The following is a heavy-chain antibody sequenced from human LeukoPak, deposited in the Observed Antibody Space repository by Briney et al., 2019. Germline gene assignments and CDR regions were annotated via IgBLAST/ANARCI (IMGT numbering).Heavy chain of an antibody. J-gene: IGHJ3*02. D-gene: IGHD7-27*01. Sequence: SETLSLTCTVSGGSISSYYWSWIRQPPGKGLEWIGYIYYSGSTNYNPSLKSRVTISVDTSKNQFSLKLSSVTAADTAVYYCARILGLSAFDIWGQGTMVTVSS. CDR3: ARILGLSAFDI. CDR1: GGSISSYY. CDR2: IYYSGST. V-gene: IGHV4-59*08.